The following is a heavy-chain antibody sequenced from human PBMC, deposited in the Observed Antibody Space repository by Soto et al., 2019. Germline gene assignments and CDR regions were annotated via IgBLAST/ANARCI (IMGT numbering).Heavy chain of an antibody. J-gene: IGHJ4*02. CDR3: ARQGDSSGYYCGPDY. CDR1: GYTFTSYA. Sequence: ASLKVSCKASGYTFTSYAMHWVLQAPGQRLEWMGWINAGNGNTKYSQKFQGRVTITRDTSASTAYMELSSLRSEDTAVYYCARQGDSSGYYCGPDYWGQGTLVTVSS. D-gene: IGHD3-22*01. CDR2: INAGNGNT. V-gene: IGHV1-3*01.